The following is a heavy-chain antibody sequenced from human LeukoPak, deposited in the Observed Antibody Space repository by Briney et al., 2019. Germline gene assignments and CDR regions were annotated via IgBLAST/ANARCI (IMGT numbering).Heavy chain of an antibody. CDR1: GFTFSGSA. Sequence: GGSLKLSCAASGFTFSGSAMHWVRQAPGKGLEWVAFIRYDGSNKYYADSVKGRFTISRDNSKNTLYLQMNSLRAEDTAVYYCAKDRPRYYDSSGYPEYFDYWGQGTLVTVSS. CDR3: AKDRPRYYDSSGYPEYFDY. D-gene: IGHD3-22*01. V-gene: IGHV3-30*02. CDR2: IRYDGSNK. J-gene: IGHJ4*02.